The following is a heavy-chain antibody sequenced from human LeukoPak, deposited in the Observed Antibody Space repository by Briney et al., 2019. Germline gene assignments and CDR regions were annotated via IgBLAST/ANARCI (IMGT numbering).Heavy chain of an antibody. J-gene: IGHJ3*02. D-gene: IGHD3-16*01. CDR2: IYSGGST. V-gene: IGHV3-53*01. CDR1: GFTVSSNY. CDR3: AREGDQMDAFDI. Sequence: GGSLRLSCAASGFTVSSNYMSWVRHAPGKGLEWVSVIYSGGSTYYADSVKGRFTISRDNSKNTLYLQMNSLRAEDTAVYYCAREGDQMDAFDIWGQGTMVTVSS.